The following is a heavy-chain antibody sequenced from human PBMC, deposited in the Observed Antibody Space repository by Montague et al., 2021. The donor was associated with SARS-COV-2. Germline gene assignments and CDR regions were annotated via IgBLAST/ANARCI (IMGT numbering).Heavy chain of an antibody. CDR1: GGSLSSYY. J-gene: IGHJ4*02. CDR3: ARGFKWSDYFDN. D-gene: IGHD2-15*01. Sequence: SETLSLTCTVSGGSLSSYYWSWIRQPPGKGLEWIGYVYYNGSTNYNPSLKSRITLSVDTSKNQFSLKVSSVTAADTAVYYCARGFKWSDYFDNWGQGTMVTVSS. V-gene: IGHV4-59*01. CDR2: VYYNGST.